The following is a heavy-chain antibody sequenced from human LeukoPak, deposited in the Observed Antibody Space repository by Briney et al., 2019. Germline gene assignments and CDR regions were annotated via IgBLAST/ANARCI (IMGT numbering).Heavy chain of an antibody. J-gene: IGHJ4*02. CDR1: GGAISGNNW. V-gene: IGHV4-4*02. Sequence: SETLSLTRAVSGGAISGNNWWIWVRQPPGKGLEWIGEIYHSGGTNYNPSLKSRVTMSVDKSKNQFSLKLSSVTAADTAVYYCARGVGSSSAGDYWGQGTLVTVSS. CDR3: ARGVGSSSAGDY. CDR2: IYHSGGT. D-gene: IGHD6-13*01.